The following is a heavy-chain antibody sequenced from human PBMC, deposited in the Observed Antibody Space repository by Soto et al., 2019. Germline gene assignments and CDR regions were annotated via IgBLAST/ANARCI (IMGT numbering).Heavy chain of an antibody. CDR2: IWYHGAYE. CDR1: GFRFNTYG. CDR3: ARTRRGETAIITDGLDL. J-gene: IGHJ5*02. V-gene: IGHV3-33*01. D-gene: IGHD5-18*01. Sequence: QEQLVESGGGVVQPGRSLRLSCAASGFRFNTYGMNWVRQAPGRGLEWVALIWYHGAYEYYADSVKGRFTISRDNSRNTLYLQMNSLKAEDTAVYYCARTRRGETAIITDGLDLWGQGTQVTVSS.